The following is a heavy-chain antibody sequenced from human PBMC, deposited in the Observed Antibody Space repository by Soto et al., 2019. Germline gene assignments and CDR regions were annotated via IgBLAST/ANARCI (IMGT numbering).Heavy chain of an antibody. D-gene: IGHD6-19*01. CDR3: ARDSRGWSDYYYYGMDV. J-gene: IGHJ6*02. CDR1: GYTFTSYG. CDR2: ISAYNGNT. Sequence: GASVKVSCKASGYTFTSYGISWVRQAPGQGLEWMGWISAYNGNTNYAQKLQGRVTMTTDTSTSTAYMELRSLRSDDTAVYYCARDSRGWSDYYYYGMDVWGQGTTVTVSS. V-gene: IGHV1-18*04.